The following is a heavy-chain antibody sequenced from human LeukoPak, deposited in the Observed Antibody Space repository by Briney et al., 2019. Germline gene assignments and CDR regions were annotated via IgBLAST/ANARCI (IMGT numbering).Heavy chain of an antibody. V-gene: IGHV1-18*01. CDR2: ISGNNGNT. D-gene: IGHD3-16*02. CDR3: ARVRVNYVWGNYPVDY. Sequence: ASVKVSRKASGYTFTSYGISWVRQAPGQGLEGMGWISGNNGNTNYAQKLQGRVTMTTDTSTSTAYVELRSLRSDDTALYYCARVRVNYVWGNYPVDYWGQGTLVTVSS. CDR1: GYTFTSYG. J-gene: IGHJ4*02.